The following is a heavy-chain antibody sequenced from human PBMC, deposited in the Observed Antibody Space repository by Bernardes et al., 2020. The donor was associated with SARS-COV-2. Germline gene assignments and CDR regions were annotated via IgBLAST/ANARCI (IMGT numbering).Heavy chain of an antibody. Sequence: GGPLSVSSAASGFTISSYWRSWVRTAPGNGLEWVANIKQDGSEKYYVDSVKGRFTISRDNAKNSLYLQMNSLRAEDTAVYYCARDQGVVAATQVFYYGMDVWGQGTTVTVSS. CDR3: ARDQGVVAATQVFYYGMDV. J-gene: IGHJ6*02. CDR1: GFTISSYW. CDR2: IKQDGSEK. V-gene: IGHV3-7*01. D-gene: IGHD2-15*01.